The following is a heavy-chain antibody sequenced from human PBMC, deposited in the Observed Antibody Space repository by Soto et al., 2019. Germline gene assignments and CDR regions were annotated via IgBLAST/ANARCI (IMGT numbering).Heavy chain of an antibody. J-gene: IGHJ4*03. Sequence: SQTLSLTCAISGDSVSSNDATWDWIRQSPSRGLEWLGRTYYRSRWQTDYAISVKSRISINPDTSNNQVSLQLNSVTPDDTAVYYCARDHFYYDSSGYGGCTDYWGQGTMVTVS. CDR2: TYYRSRWQT. V-gene: IGHV6-1*01. CDR1: GDSVSSNDAT. D-gene: IGHD3-22*01. CDR3: ARDHFYYDSSGYGGCTDY.